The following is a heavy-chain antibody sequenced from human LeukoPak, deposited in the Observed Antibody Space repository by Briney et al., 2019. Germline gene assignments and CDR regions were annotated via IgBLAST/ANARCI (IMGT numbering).Heavy chain of an antibody. CDR1: GGSISSGSYY. D-gene: IGHD1-26*01. V-gene: IGHV4-61*02. CDR2: IYTSGST. J-gene: IGHJ5*02. CDR3: ARDPRPSGRYYQGWFDA. Sequence: PSETLPHTCTVSGGSISSGSYYWRWIRQPAGKGLEWIGRIYTSGSTNYNPSLRSRVTMSVHTSKNQFSLKLSSVTAADPAVYYCARDPRPSGRYYQGWFDARLRESLVSVCS.